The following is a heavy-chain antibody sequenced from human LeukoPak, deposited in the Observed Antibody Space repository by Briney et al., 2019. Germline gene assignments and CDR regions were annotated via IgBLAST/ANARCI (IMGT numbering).Heavy chain of an antibody. Sequence: GGSLRLSCAASGFTFTTYAMTWVRQAPGKGLEWVSAIPGSGGNSFYADSVKGRFTISRDNSKNTLYLQLNSLRVEDTAVYYCSRHDYYDSSGYYFRWGQGTLVTVSS. CDR2: IPGSGGNS. CDR3: SRHDYYDSSGYYFR. D-gene: IGHD3-22*01. V-gene: IGHV3-23*01. CDR1: GFTFTTYA. J-gene: IGHJ4*02.